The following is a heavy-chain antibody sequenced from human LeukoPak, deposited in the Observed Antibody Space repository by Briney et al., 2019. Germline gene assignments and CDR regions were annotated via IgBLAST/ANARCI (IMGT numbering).Heavy chain of an antibody. CDR2: ISAYNGNT. CDR1: GYTFTSYY. J-gene: IGHJ6*03. V-gene: IGHV1-18*04. Sequence: ASVKVSCKASGYTFTSYYMHWVRQAPGQGLEWMGWISAYNGNTNYAQKLQGRVTMTTDTSTSTAYMELRSLRSDDTAVYYCARSDYYYYMDVWGKGTTVTISS. CDR3: ARSDYYYYMDV.